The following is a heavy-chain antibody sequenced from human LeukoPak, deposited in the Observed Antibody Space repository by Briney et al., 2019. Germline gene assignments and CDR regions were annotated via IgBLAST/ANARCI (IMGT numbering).Heavy chain of an antibody. CDR2: ISWNSGSI. J-gene: IGHJ4*02. D-gene: IGHD3-10*01. CDR3: AKAYYYGSVSSPSEY. Sequence: GRSLRLSCAASGFTFDDSAMHWVRQAPGKGLEWVSGISWNSGSIGYADSVKGRFTISRDNAKNSLYLQMNSLRAEDMALYYCAKAYYYGSVSSPSEYWGQGALVTDSS. V-gene: IGHV3-9*03. CDR1: GFTFDDSA.